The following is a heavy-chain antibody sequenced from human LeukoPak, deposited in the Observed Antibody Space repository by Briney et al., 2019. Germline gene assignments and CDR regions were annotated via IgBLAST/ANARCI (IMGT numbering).Heavy chain of an antibody. V-gene: IGHV3-21*01. CDR2: ISSSSSYI. CDR3: ARDLLTGTTDKNNWFDP. Sequence: GGSLRLSCAASGFTFSSYSMNWVRQAPGKGLEWVSSISSSSSYIYYADSVKGRFTISRDNAKNSLYLQMNSLRAEDTAVYYCARDLLTGTTDKNNWFDPWGQGTRVTVSS. D-gene: IGHD1-1*01. CDR1: GFTFSSYS. J-gene: IGHJ5*02.